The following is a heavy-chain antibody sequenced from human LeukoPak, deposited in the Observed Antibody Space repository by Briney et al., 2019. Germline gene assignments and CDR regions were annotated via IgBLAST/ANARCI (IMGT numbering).Heavy chain of an antibody. CDR1: GYSFSGYY. CDR3: ARGGHYGGNSGVDY. CDR2: SNPSGGST. V-gene: IGHV1-46*01. J-gene: IGHJ4*02. Sequence: GASVKVSCKASGYSFSGYYIHWVRQAPGQGLEWMGISNPSGGSTSYAQKFQGRVTMTRDTSTSTVYMELSSLRFEDTAVYYCARGGHYGGNSGVDYWGQGTLVTVSS. D-gene: IGHD4-23*01.